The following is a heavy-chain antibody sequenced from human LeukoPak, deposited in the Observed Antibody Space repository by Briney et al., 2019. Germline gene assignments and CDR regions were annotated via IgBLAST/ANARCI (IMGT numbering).Heavy chain of an antibody. J-gene: IGHJ4*02. CDR3: ARDNGNHYSSGYYYYFDY. D-gene: IGHD3-22*01. CDR2: ISAYNGNT. Sequence: ASVTVSCKASGYTFTSYGISWVRQAPGQGLEWMGWISAYNGNTNYAQKLQGRVTMTTDTSTSTAYMELRSLRSDDTAVYYCARDNGNHYSSGYYYYFDYWGQGTLVTVSS. CDR1: GYTFTSYG. V-gene: IGHV1-18*01.